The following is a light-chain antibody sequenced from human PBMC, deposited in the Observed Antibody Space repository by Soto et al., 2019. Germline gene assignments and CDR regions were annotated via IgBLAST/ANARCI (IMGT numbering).Light chain of an antibody. CDR3: SSYTSSHTRV. J-gene: IGLJ1*01. CDR2: DVN. V-gene: IGLV2-14*01. Sequence: QSALTQPASVSGSPGQSITISCTGTSSDVGGYDFVSWYQHHPGKAPKLMIYDVNNRPSGLSNRFSGSKSGNTASLTISGSQTEDEADYYCSSYTSSHTRVFGTGTKVT. CDR1: SSDVGGYDF.